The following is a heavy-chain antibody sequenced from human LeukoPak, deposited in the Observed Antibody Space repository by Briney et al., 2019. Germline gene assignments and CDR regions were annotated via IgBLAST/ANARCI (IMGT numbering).Heavy chain of an antibody. CDR1: GFTFSTYW. V-gene: IGHV3-7*01. D-gene: IGHD4-11*01. J-gene: IGHJ4*02. Sequence: GGSLRLSCSTSGFTFSTYWMSWVRQTPENGLEWVANIKGDGSLINYADSVKGRFTISRDNAKNSLSLQMNSLTADDTGLYYCAREGLPYSRDYWGQGTLVTVSS. CDR3: AREGLPYSRDY. CDR2: IKGDGSLI.